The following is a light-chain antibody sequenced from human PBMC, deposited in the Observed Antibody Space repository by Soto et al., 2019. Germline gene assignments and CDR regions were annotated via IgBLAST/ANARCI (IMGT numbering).Light chain of an antibody. CDR3: HQRNK. Sequence: ELVLTHSPATLCLSPGERSTLSCRASQFLSSYLAWYQQIPGQPPRLLIYDTSNRVTGIPARFSGSRSGTDFTLTISSLEPEDFAVYFCHQRNKFGQGTKVDIK. J-gene: IGKJ1*01. V-gene: IGKV3-11*01. CDR2: DTS. CDR1: QFLSSY.